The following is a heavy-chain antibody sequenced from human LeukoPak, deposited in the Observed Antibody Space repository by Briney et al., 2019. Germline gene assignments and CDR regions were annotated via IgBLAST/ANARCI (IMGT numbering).Heavy chain of an antibody. V-gene: IGHV4-31*03. CDR1: GGSISSGGYY. D-gene: IGHD4-23*01. CDR3: ARAAGGRATARGGMDV. CDR2: IYYSGST. J-gene: IGHJ6*02. Sequence: SQTLSLTCTVSGGSISSGGYYWSWIRQHPGKGLEWIGYIYYSGSTYYNPSLKSGVTISVDTSKNQFSLKLSSVTAADTAVYYCARAAGGRATARGGMDVWGQGTTVTVSS.